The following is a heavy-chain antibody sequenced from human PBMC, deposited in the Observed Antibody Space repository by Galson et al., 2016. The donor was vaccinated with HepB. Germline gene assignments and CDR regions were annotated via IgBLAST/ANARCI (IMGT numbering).Heavy chain of an antibody. D-gene: IGHD6-13*01. CDR2: TYYRSKWYN. CDR1: GDSVSSHSVT. V-gene: IGHV6-1*01. CDR3: ARRGSKEKGYFDL. J-gene: IGHJ2*01. Sequence: CAISGDSVSSHSVTWNWIRQSPSRGPEWLGRTYYRSKWYNDYAVSVKSRMTINPDTSKNQFSLQLNSVTPEDTAVYYCARRGSKEKGYFDLWGRGTLVTVSS.